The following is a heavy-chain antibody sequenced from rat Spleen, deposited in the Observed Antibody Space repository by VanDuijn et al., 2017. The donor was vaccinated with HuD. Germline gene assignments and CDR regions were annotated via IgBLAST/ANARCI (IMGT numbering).Heavy chain of an antibody. CDR1: GFTFSNYY. V-gene: IGHV5S23*01. CDR2: ITNSGGST. Sequence: EVQLVESGGGLVQPGRSLKLSCAASGFTFSNYYMAWVRQAPTKGLEWVASITNSGGSTYYRDSVKGRFTISRDNAKSTLYLQMDSLRSEDTATYYCATDAGYWGQGVMVTVSS. CDR3: ATDAGY. J-gene: IGHJ2*01.